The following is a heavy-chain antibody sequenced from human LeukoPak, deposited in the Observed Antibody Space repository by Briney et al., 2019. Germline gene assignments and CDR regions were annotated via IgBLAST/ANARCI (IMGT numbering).Heavy chain of an antibody. V-gene: IGHV4-34*01. J-gene: IGHJ4*02. D-gene: IGHD1-26*01. Sequence: SETLSLTCAVYGGSFSGYYWSWIRQPPGKGLEWIGEINHSGSTNYNPSLKSRVIISVDTSKNQFSLKLTSVTAADTAVYYCARPETTGTYFYWGQGTLVTVSS. CDR3: ARPETTGTYFY. CDR1: GGSFSGYY. CDR2: INHSGST.